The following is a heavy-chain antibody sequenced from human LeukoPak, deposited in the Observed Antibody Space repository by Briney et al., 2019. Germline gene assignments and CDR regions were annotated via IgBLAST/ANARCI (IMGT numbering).Heavy chain of an antibody. J-gene: IGHJ4*02. V-gene: IGHV1-2*02. CDR2: INPNSGGT. D-gene: IGHD6-13*01. Sequence: ASVKVSCKASGYTFTGYYMHWVRQAPEQGLEWMGWINPNSGGTNYAQKFQGRVTMTRDTSISTAYMELSRLRSDDTAVYYCARQQTSGYSSSWYGGDFDYRGQGTLVTVSS. CDR1: GYTFTGYY. CDR3: ARQQTSGYSSSWYGGDFDY.